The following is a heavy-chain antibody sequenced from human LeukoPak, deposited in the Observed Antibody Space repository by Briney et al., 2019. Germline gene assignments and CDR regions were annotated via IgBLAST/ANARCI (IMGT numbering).Heavy chain of an antibody. J-gene: IGHJ4*02. V-gene: IGHV4-4*02. D-gene: IGHD5-12*01. CDR2: IYHRGST. CDR3: ARDPRGYSGSPGMDY. CDR1: GGSISSSNW. Sequence: SETLSLTCAVSGGSISSSNWWSWVRQPPGEGLEGSGVIYHRGSTNYNPSLKSRVTISVDKSKNEFSLKRSSATSCDTAVYYCARDPRGYSGSPGMDYWGQGTLVTVSS.